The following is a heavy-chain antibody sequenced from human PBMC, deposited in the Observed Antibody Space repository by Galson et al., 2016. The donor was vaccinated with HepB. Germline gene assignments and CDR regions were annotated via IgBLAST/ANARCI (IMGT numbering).Heavy chain of an antibody. J-gene: IGHJ4*02. Sequence: LSLTCIVSGGSISHLYWSWIRQPPGKGLEWIGYIYYSGNTNYNPSLKSRVTISVDTSKNQFSLKLSSVAASDTAVYYCARGNERFFAYWGQGALVTVSS. CDR2: IYYSGNT. CDR3: ARGNERFFAY. D-gene: IGHD1-1*01. V-gene: IGHV4-59*08. CDR1: GGSISHLY.